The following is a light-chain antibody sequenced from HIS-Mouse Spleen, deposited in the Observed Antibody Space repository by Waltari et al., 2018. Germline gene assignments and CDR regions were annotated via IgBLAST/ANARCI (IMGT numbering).Light chain of an antibody. CDR2: DVS. Sequence: QSALTQPRPVSGSPGQSVTISCTGTSSDVGGYNYFPWYQQHPGKAPKLMIYDVSKRPSGVPDRFSGSKSGNTASLTISGLQAEDEADYYCCSYAGSYTPWVFGGGTKLTVL. CDR1: SSDVGGYNY. CDR3: CSYAGSYTPWV. V-gene: IGLV2-11*01. J-gene: IGLJ3*02.